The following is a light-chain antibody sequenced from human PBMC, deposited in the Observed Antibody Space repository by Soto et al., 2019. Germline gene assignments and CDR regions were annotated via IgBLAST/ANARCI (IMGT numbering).Light chain of an antibody. Sequence: ELVFTQSPGILSLSPGERSTLSCRASQSISSTYLAWYQQKPGQAPRLLIYGASVMATGIPDRFSGSRSGTEVSLTISRLEPEDFAVVYCQQYGSSPRTFGEGTKVDIK. CDR3: QQYGSSPRT. CDR1: QSISSTY. J-gene: IGKJ1*01. CDR2: GAS. V-gene: IGKV3-20*01.